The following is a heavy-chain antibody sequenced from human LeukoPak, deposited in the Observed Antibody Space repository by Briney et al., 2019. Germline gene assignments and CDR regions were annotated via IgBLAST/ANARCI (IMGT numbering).Heavy chain of an antibody. CDR3: AREPQY. CDR1: GFTFSSYA. V-gene: IGHV3-30-3*01. J-gene: IGHJ4*02. Sequence: GGSLRLSCAASGFTFSSYAMHRVRQAPGKGLEWVAVISYDGSNKYYADSVKGRFTISRDNSKNTLYLQMNSLRPDDTAVYYCAREPQYWGQGTLITVSS. CDR2: ISYDGSNK.